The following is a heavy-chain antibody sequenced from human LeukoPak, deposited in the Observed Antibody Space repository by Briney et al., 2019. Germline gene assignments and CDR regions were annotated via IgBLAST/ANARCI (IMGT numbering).Heavy chain of an antibody. V-gene: IGHV4-34*01. D-gene: IGHD3-10*01. Sequence: SETLSLTCAVYGGSFSGYYWSWIRQPPGKGLEWIGEINHSGSTNYNPSLKSRVTISVDTSKNQFSLKLSSVTAADTAVYYCARGGGSGSYFLYWGQGTLVTVSS. J-gene: IGHJ4*02. CDR2: INHSGST. CDR1: GGSFSGYY. CDR3: ARGGGSGSYFLY.